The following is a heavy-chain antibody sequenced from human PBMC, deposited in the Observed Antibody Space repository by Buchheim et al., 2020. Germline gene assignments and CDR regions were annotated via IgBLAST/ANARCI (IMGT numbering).Heavy chain of an antibody. V-gene: IGHV4-39*07. D-gene: IGHD2-15*01. CDR2: IYYSGST. CDR1: GGSISSSSYY. CDR3: ARDRIFRVSYYYGMDV. Sequence: QLQLQESGPGLVKPSETLSLTCTVSGGSISSSSYYWGWIRQPPGKGLEWIGSIYYSGSTYYNPFLKSRVTISVDTSKNQFSLKLSSVTAADTAVYYCARDRIFRVSYYYGMDVWGQGTT. J-gene: IGHJ6*02.